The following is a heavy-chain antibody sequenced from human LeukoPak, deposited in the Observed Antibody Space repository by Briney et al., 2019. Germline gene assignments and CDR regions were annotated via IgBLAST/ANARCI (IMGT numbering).Heavy chain of an antibody. CDR3: ARVRYSSGWYNWFDP. Sequence: PSETLSLTCTVSGGSISSSSYYWGWIRQPPGKGLEWIGSIYYSGSTYYNPSLKSRVTMSVDTSKNQFSLKLSSVTAADTAVYYCARVRYSSGWYNWFDPWGQGTLVTVSS. V-gene: IGHV4-39*07. CDR1: GGSISSSSYY. D-gene: IGHD6-19*01. J-gene: IGHJ5*02. CDR2: IYYSGST.